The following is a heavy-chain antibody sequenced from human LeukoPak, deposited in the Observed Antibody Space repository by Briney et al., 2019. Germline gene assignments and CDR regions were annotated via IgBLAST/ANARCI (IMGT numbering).Heavy chain of an antibody. V-gene: IGHV3-20*04. D-gene: IGHD6-19*01. J-gene: IGHJ6*03. CDR3: ARDGGWYKRGLDYYYYMDV. Sequence: GGSLRLSCAASGFTLSTYAMSWVRQTPGKGLEWVCRINANGASTAYADSVKGRFTISRDNAKDSLYLQMNSLRAEDTALYYCARDGGWYKRGLDYYYYMDVWGKGTTVTVSS. CDR2: INANGAST. CDR1: GFTLSTYA.